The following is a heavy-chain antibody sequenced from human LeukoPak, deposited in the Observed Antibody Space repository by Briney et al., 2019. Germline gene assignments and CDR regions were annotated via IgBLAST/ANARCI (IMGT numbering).Heavy chain of an antibody. CDR3: ARDPDSGSYSSYWALDI. V-gene: IGHV3-21*01. Sequence: GGSLRLSCAASGFTFSSYSMNWVRQAPGKGLEWVSSISSSSSYIYYADSVKGRFTISRDNAKNSLYLQMNSLRAEDTAVYYCARDPDSGSYSSYWALDIWGQGTMVTVSS. J-gene: IGHJ3*02. CDR2: ISSSSSYI. CDR1: GFTFSSYS. D-gene: IGHD1-26*01.